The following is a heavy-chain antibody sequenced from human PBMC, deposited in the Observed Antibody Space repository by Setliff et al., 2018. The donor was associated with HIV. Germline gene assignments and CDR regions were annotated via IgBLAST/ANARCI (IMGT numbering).Heavy chain of an antibody. V-gene: IGHV1-69*13. CDR3: ARDAGYSGSAWNY. Sequence: SVKVSCKSSGDTFSSYPITWVRQAPGQGLEWMGGIIPSLGTANYAQRFQGRVTFTADESTTTVYMELSSLRSEDTAMYYCARDAGYSGSAWNYWGQGTLGTVSS. CDR1: GDTFSSYP. CDR2: IIPSLGTA. D-gene: IGHD5-12*01. J-gene: IGHJ4*02.